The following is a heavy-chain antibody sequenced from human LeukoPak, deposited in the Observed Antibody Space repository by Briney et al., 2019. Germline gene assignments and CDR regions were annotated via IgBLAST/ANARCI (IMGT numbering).Heavy chain of an antibody. V-gene: IGHV4-59*01. Sequence: SETLSLTCTVSGGSIGGYYRSWIRQPPGKGLEWIGYIYYIGSTNYNPSLKSRVTTSVDTSRNQFSLNLGSVTAADTAVYYCARDRRSSSSEFDFDYWGQGTLVTVSS. J-gene: IGHJ4*02. CDR2: IYYIGST. CDR3: ARDRRSSSSEFDFDY. CDR1: GGSIGGYY. D-gene: IGHD6-6*01.